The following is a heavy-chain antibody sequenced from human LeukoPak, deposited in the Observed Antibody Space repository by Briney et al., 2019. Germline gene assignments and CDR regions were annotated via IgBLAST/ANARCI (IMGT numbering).Heavy chain of an antibody. Sequence: GGSLRLSCAASGFTVSSNYMSWVRQAPGKGLEWVSLIYSGGTTYYADSVKGRFTISRVNSKNTVYLQMNSLRAEDTAVYYCARATGSYFIGTCYFDNWGQGTLVTVSS. CDR3: ARATGSYFIGTCYFDN. D-gene: IGHD1-26*01. CDR1: GFTVSSNY. J-gene: IGHJ4*02. V-gene: IGHV3-53*01. CDR2: IYSGGTT.